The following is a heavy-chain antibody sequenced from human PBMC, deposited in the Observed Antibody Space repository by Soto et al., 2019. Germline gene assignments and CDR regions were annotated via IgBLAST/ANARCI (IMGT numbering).Heavy chain of an antibody. D-gene: IGHD4-4*01. CDR1: GVSISSDY. CDR2: IYYRGST. V-gene: IGHV4-59*01. CDR3: ARQGVELTTIWANWFDP. J-gene: IGHJ5*02. Sequence: NPSETLSLTCTVSGVSISSDYWSWIRQPPGKGLEWIGYIYYRGSTNYNPSLKSRVSISVDRSKNQFSLKLSSVTAADTAVYFCARQGVELTTIWANWFDPWGQGTLVTVSS.